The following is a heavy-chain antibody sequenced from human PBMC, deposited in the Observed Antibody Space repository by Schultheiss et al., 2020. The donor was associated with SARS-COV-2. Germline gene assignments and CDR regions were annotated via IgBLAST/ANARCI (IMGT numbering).Heavy chain of an antibody. CDR1: GYTFTSYA. J-gene: IGHJ4*02. V-gene: IGHV1-3*01. D-gene: IGHD6-19*01. Sequence: ASVKVSCKASGYTFTSYAMHWVRQAPGQRLEWMGWINAGNGNTKYSQKFQGRVTMTTDTSTSTAYMDLRSLRSDDTALYYCARAPAGYSNGWPDYWGQGTLVTVSS. CDR3: ARAPAGYSNGWPDY. CDR2: INAGNGNT.